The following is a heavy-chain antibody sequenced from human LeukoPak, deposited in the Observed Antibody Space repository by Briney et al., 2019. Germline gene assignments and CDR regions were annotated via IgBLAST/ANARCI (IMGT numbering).Heavy chain of an antibody. V-gene: IGHV1-46*01. J-gene: IGHJ3*02. Sequence: ASVKVSCKASGYTFTSYYMHWVRQAPGQGLEWMGVINPSGGSTSYAQKFQGRVTMTRDTSTSTVYMELSSLRSEDTAVYYCARTYHSDAFDIWGQGTMVTVSS. CDR3: ARTYHSDAFDI. CDR1: GYTFTSYY. D-gene: IGHD1-14*01. CDR2: INPSGGST.